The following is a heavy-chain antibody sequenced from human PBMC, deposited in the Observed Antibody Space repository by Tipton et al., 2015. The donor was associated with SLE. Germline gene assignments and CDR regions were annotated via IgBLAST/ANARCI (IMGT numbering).Heavy chain of an antibody. Sequence: TLSLTCAVYGESFSGYYWSWIRQHPGKGLEWIGYIYYSGSTYYNPSLKSRVTISVDTSKNQFSLKLSSVTAADTAVYYCARGYCSGGSCWIPPRYWGQGTLVTVSS. D-gene: IGHD2-15*01. CDR1: GESFSGYY. V-gene: IGHV4-31*11. CDR2: IYYSGST. J-gene: IGHJ4*02. CDR3: ARGYCSGGSCWIPPRY.